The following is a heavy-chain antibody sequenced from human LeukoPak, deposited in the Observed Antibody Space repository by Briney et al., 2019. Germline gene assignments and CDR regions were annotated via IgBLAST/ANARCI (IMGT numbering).Heavy chain of an antibody. J-gene: IGHJ4*02. CDR3: ARRYSSSSGEDY. CDR1: GASINISY. D-gene: IGHD6-6*01. V-gene: IGHV4-59*08. Sequence: PSETLSLTCTVSGASINISYWTWIRQPPGKGLEWIGYIFSSGSTNYNPSLKSRVTISLDTSKNQFSLRLSSVTAADTAVYYCARRYSSSSGEDYWGQGTLVTVSS. CDR2: IFSSGST.